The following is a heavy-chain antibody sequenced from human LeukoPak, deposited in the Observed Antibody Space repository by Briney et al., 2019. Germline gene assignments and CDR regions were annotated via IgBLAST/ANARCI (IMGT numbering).Heavy chain of an antibody. CDR2: INPNSGGT. CDR3: ARDWGVSARPGYMDV. CDR1: GYTFTGYY. Sequence: ASVKVSCKASGYTFTGYYIHWVRQAPGQGLEWMGWINPNSGGTHFAQKFQGRVTVTRDTSISTAYMELSRLGSDDTAVYYCARDWGVSARPGYMDVWGKGTTVTVSS. D-gene: IGHD6-6*01. V-gene: IGHV1-2*02. J-gene: IGHJ6*03.